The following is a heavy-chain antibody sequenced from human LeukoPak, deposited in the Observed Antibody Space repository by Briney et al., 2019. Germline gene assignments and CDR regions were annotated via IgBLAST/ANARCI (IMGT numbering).Heavy chain of an antibody. D-gene: IGHD3-10*01. Sequence: PVGSRRLSCAASGFTFSSYGMHWVRQAPGKGLEWVAVIWDDGSNKYYADSVKGRFTISRDNSKNTLYLQVNSLRAEDTAVYYCARDGNFGYDAFDIWGQGTMVTVSS. CDR3: ARDGNFGYDAFDI. V-gene: IGHV3-33*01. CDR1: GFTFSSYG. CDR2: IWDDGSNK. J-gene: IGHJ3*02.